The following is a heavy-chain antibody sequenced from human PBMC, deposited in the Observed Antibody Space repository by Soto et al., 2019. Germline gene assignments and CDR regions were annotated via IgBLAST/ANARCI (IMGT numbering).Heavy chain of an antibody. CDR2: ITSSGGGT. D-gene: IGHD2-2*01. J-gene: IGHJ6*02. V-gene: IGHV3-23*01. Sequence: EVEVLESGGGLVQPGGSLRLSCAASGFTFSAYVMSWVRQAPGKGLEWVSSITSSGGGTYYADSVKGRFTISRDNSKNTLYLQMNSLRAEDTAVYYCAREVHCSSTSCYGEGYYYYYGMDVWGQGTTVTVSS. CDR3: AREVHCSSTSCYGEGYYYYYGMDV. CDR1: GFTFSAYV.